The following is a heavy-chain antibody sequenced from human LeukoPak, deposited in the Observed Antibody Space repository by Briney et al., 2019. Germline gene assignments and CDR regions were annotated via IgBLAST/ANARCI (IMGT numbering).Heavy chain of an antibody. D-gene: IGHD3-3*01. CDR2: ISSSSSTI. Sequence: PAGSLRLSCAASGFTFSNYNMNWVRQAPGKGLEWVSYISSSSSTIHYAESVKGRFTISRDNARNSLYLQMNSLRAEDTAVYYCARDFLEDDYWGQGTLVTVSS. CDR1: GFTFSNYN. CDR3: ARDFLEDDY. V-gene: IGHV3-48*01. J-gene: IGHJ4*02.